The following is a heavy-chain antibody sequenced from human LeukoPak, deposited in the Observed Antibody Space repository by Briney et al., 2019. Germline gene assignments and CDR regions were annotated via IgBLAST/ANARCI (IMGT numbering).Heavy chain of an antibody. V-gene: IGHV3-23*01. J-gene: IGHJ5*02. D-gene: IGHD3/OR15-3a*01. CDR2: ISGSGRTT. CDR3: AKDPIIGLGVDLHP. CDR1: GFTFSSYG. Sequence: PGGSLRLSCAASGFTFSSYGMSWVRQAPGKGLEWVSSISGSGRTTFYADSVKGRFTISRDNYRNTLYLQMNSLRVEDTAVYNCAKDPIIGLGVDLHPWGQGTLVTVSS.